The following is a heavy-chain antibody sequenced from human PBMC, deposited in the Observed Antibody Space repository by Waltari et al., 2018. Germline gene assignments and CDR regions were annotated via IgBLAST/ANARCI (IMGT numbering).Heavy chain of an antibody. CDR3: ARSFGNIAAGDH. CDR2: IYYSGST. CDR1: GGSISSSSYY. J-gene: IGHJ4*02. Sequence: QLQLQESGPGLVKPSETLSLTCTVSGGSISSSSYYWGWIRQPPGKGLEWIGSIYYSGSTYYNPSLKSRVTISVDTSKNQFSLKLSSVTAADTAVYYCARSFGNIAAGDHWGQGTLVTVSS. V-gene: IGHV4-39*07. D-gene: IGHD6-6*01.